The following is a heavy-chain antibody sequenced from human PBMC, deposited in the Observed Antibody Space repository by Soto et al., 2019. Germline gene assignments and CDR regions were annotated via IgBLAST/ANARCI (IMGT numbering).Heavy chain of an antibody. D-gene: IGHD6-13*01. CDR3: AGTSSSWDYYYYGMDD. Sequence: AVTLSLACTGTGASIGMYSWSWIRESPGKGLGWIGYIYYSGSTNYNPSLKSRVTISVDTSKNQFSLKLSSVTAADTAVYYCAGTSSSWDYYYYGMDDWGQGTTVT. V-gene: IGHV4-59*01. CDR1: GASIGMYS. CDR2: IYYSGST. J-gene: IGHJ6*02.